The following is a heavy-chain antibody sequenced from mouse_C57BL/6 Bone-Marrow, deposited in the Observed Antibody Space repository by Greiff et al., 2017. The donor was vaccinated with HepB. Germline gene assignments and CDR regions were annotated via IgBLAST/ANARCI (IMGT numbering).Heavy chain of an antibody. CDR1: GYTFTSYW. J-gene: IGHJ3*01. V-gene: IGHV1-55*01. CDR2: IYPGSGST. CDR3: AREITTVVAKFAY. D-gene: IGHD1-1*01. Sequence: VQLQQPGAELVKPGASVKMSCKASGYTFTSYWITWVKQRPGQGLEWIGDIYPGSGSTNYNEKFKSKATLTVDTSSSTAYMQLSSLTSEDSAVYYCAREITTVVAKFAYWGQGTLVTVSA.